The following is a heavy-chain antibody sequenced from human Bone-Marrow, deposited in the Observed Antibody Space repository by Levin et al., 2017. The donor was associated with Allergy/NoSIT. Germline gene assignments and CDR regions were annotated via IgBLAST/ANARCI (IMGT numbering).Heavy chain of an antibody. CDR2: INPNSGGT. J-gene: IGHJ6*03. V-gene: IGHV1-2*02. CDR1: GYTFTGYY. CDR3: ARPLLWQQLPSYMDV. D-gene: IGHD6-13*01. Sequence: ASVKVSCKASGYTFTGYYMHWVRQAPGQGLEWMGWINPNSGGTNYAQKFQGRVTMTRDTSISTAYMELSRLRSDDTAVYYCARPLLWQQLPSYMDVWGKGTTVTVSS.